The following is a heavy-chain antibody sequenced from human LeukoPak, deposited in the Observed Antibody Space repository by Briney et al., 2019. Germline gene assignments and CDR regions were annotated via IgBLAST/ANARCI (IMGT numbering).Heavy chain of an antibody. CDR2: IIPIFGTA. Sequence: SVKVSCKASGGTLSNYAISWVRQAPGQGLEWMGGIIPIFGTANYAQKFQGRVTITADKSTSTAYMELSSLRSEDTAVYYCARNEVATIQYFDYWGQGTLVTVSS. D-gene: IGHD5-24*01. J-gene: IGHJ4*02. CDR3: ARNEVATIQYFDY. V-gene: IGHV1-69*06. CDR1: GGTLSNYA.